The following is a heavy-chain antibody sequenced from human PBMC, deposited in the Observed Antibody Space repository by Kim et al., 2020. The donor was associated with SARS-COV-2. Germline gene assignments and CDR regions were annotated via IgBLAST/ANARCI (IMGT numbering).Heavy chain of an antibody. Sequence: GSLRLSCAASGFTFSSYSMNWVRQAPGKGLEWVSYISSSSSTIYYADSVKGRFTISRDNAKNSLYLQMNSLRDEDTAVYYCARDKPSGITMVRGVITYYYYGMDVWGQGTTVTVSS. CDR1: GFTFSSYS. V-gene: IGHV3-48*02. CDR3: ARDKPSGITMVRGVITYYYYGMDV. D-gene: IGHD3-10*01. CDR2: ISSSSSTI. J-gene: IGHJ6*02.